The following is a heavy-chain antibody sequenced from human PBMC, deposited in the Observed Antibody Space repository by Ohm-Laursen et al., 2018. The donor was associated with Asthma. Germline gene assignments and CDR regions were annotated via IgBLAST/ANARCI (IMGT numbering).Heavy chain of an antibody. V-gene: IGHV3-74*01. CDR2: ISSNAGDT. CDR1: GFTFSNYW. D-gene: IGHD1-26*01. Sequence: SLRLSCAAPGFTFSNYWMHWVRQAPGKGLVWVSHISSNAGDTNYADSVRGRFTISRDNFKNTVHLDMNSLRAEDTAVYHCAKGIVPVYYYGLDVWGQGTTVTVSS. J-gene: IGHJ6*02. CDR3: AKGIVPVYYYGLDV.